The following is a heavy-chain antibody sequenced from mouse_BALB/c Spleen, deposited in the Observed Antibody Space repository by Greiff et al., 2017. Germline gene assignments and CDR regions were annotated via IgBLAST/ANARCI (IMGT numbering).Heavy chain of an antibody. Sequence: QVQLQQSGAELVKPGASVKLSCKASGYTFTSYYMYWVKQRPGQGLEWIGEINPSNGGTNFNEKFKSKATLTVDKSSSTAYMQLSSLTSEDSAVYYCAIDYCDSDVAWFAYWGQGTLVTVAA. J-gene: IGHJ3*01. D-gene: IGHD2-4*01. CDR3: AIDYCDSDVAWFAY. CDR1: GYTFTSYY. V-gene: IGHV1S81*02. CDR2: INPSNGGT.